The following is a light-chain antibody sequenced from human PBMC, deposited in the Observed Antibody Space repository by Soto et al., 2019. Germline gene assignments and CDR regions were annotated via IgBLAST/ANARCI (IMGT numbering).Light chain of an antibody. CDR2: DAS. CDR1: PSISNW. Sequence: DIQITQYPSTLPAAVGDRDTITCRASPSISNWLAWYQQKPGTAPKVLIYDASNLQSGAPSRFSGSGSGTELTLTIGGLQHDYFHACYCQPYKRYSFGQGTKVESK. CDR3: QPYKRYS. V-gene: IGKV1-5*01. J-gene: IGKJ1*01.